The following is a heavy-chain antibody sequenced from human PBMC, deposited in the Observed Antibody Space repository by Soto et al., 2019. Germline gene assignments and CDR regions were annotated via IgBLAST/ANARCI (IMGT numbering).Heavy chain of an antibody. D-gene: IGHD4-17*01. V-gene: IGHV3-21*01. J-gene: IGHJ6*02. CDR3: PRDSTTVVTPGLYGMDV. Sequence: GGSLRLSXAASGFTFSSYSMNWVRQAPGKGLEWVSSISSSSSYIYYADSVKGRFTISRDNAKNSLYLQMNSLRAEDTAVYYCPRDSTTVVTPGLYGMDVWGQGTTVTVSS. CDR1: GFTFSSYS. CDR2: ISSSSSYI.